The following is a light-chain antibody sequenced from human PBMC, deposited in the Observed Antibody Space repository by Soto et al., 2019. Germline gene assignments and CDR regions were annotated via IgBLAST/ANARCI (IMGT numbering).Light chain of an antibody. V-gene: IGKV1-6*01. CDR2: AAS. Sequence: AIQMTQSPSSLSASVGDRVTITCRASQGMRNDLGWYQQKSGKAPKLLIYAASNLQRGVPSRFSGRGSGTDFTLTISSLQPEDFATYFCLQDYNYPRTFGQGTRVEI. CDR1: QGMRND. J-gene: IGKJ1*01. CDR3: LQDYNYPRT.